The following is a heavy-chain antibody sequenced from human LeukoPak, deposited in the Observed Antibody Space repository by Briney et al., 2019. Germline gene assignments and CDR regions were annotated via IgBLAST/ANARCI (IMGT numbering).Heavy chain of an antibody. Sequence: SETLSLTCTVSGGSISSYYWSWIRQPPGKGLEWIGYIYYSGPTNYNPSLKSRVTISVDTSKNQFSLRLSSVTAADTAIYYCARAVPGRFDYWGQGTLVTVSS. V-gene: IGHV4-59*12. J-gene: IGHJ4*02. CDR2: IYYSGPT. CDR1: GGSISSYY. CDR3: ARAVPGRFDY. D-gene: IGHD6-19*01.